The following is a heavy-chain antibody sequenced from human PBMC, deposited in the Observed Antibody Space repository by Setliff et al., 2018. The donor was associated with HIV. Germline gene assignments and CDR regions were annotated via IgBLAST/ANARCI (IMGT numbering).Heavy chain of an antibody. D-gene: IGHD2-15*01. CDR2: IIPVFDTP. CDR1: GGAFSSYA. J-gene: IGHJ4*02. V-gene: IGHV1-69*13. Sequence: GASVKVSCKASGGAFSSYASNWVRRAPGQGLEWMGGIIPVFDTPNYAQKFQGRATITADESTSTSSMELSSLGSEDTAVYYCARVNGGNTPYYFDSWGQGTLVTVSS. CDR3: ARVNGGNTPYYFDS.